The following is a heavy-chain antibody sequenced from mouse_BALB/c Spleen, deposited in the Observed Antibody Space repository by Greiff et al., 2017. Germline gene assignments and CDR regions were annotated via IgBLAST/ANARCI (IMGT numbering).Heavy chain of an antibody. Sequence: DVKLVESGGGLVQPGGSRKLSCAASGFTFSSFGMHWVRQAPEKGLEWVAYISSGSSTIYYADTVKGRFTISRDNPKNTLFLQMTSLRSEDTAMYYCARDYYGNYGGYFDVWGAGTTVTVSS. CDR1: GFTFSSFG. V-gene: IGHV5-17*02. CDR2: ISSGSSTI. D-gene: IGHD2-1*01. J-gene: IGHJ1*01. CDR3: ARDYYGNYGGYFDV.